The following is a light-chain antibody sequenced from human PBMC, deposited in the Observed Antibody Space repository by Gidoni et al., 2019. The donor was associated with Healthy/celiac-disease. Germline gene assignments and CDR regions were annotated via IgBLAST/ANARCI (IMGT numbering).Light chain of an antibody. Sequence: DIAMTQSPLSLPVTPGEPASISCRSSQCLLHSNGYNYLDWYLQKPGQSPQLLIYLGSNRASGVPDRFSGSGSGTDFTLKSSRVEAGDVGVYYCMQALQTPTFGQGTKVEIK. CDR1: QCLLHSNGYNY. CDR3: MQALQTPT. CDR2: LGS. V-gene: IGKV2-28*01. J-gene: IGKJ1*01.